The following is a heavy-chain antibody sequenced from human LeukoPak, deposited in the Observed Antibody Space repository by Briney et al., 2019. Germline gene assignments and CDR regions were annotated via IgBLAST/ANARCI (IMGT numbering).Heavy chain of an antibody. D-gene: IGHD6-19*01. V-gene: IGHV3-11*01. CDR3: ARRAYSSGWYFFDY. CDR2: ISSSGSTI. CDR1: GFTFSDYY. Sequence: PGGSLRLACAASGFTFSDYYMSWIRQAPGMGLEWVSYISSSGSTIYYADSVKGRFTISRDNAKNSLFLQMNSLRAEDTAVYYCARRAYSSGWYFFDYWGQGTLVTVSS. J-gene: IGHJ4*02.